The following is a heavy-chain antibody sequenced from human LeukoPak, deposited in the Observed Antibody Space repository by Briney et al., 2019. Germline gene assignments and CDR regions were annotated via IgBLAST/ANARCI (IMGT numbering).Heavy chain of an antibody. J-gene: IGHJ5*02. Sequence: GSSVKVSCKASGGTFSSYAISWVRQAPGQGLEWMGGIIPIFGTANYAQKFQGGVTITTDESTSTAYMELSSLRSEDTAVYYCARDRNIVGATTFWFDPWGQGTLVTVSS. CDR2: IIPIFGTA. V-gene: IGHV1-69*05. D-gene: IGHD1-26*01. CDR1: GGTFSSYA. CDR3: ARDRNIVGATTFWFDP.